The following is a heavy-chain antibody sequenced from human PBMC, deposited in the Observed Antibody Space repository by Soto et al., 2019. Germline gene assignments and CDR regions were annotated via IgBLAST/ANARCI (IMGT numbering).Heavy chain of an antibody. J-gene: IGHJ3*02. Sequence: GGSLRLSCAASGFTFSSYGMHWVRQAPGKGLEWVAVIWYDGSNKYYADSVKGRFTISRDNAKNSLYLQMNSLRAEDTAVYYCARAVALSTLRIGAFDIWGQGTMVTVSS. V-gene: IGHV3-33*01. CDR2: IWYDGSNK. CDR1: GFTFSSYG. CDR3: ARAVALSTLRIGAFDI. D-gene: IGHD2-15*01.